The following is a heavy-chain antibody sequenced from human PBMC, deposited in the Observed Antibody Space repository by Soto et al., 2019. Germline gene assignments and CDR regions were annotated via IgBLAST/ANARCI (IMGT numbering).Heavy chain of an antibody. CDR2: IKSKTDGGTT. CDR3: TTDRPADILTGSVDYYGMDV. CDR1: GFTFSNAW. V-gene: IGHV3-15*07. D-gene: IGHD3-9*01. J-gene: IGHJ6*02. Sequence: EVQLVESGGGLVKPGGSLRLSCAASGFTFSNAWMNWVRQAPGKGLEWVGRIKSKTDGGTTDYAAPVKGRFTISRDDSKNTLYLQMNSLKTADPAVYYCTTDRPADILTGSVDYYGMDVWGQGTTVTVSS.